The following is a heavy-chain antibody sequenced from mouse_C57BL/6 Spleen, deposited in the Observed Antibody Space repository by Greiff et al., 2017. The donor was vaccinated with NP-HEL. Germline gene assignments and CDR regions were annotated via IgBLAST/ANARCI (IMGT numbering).Heavy chain of an antibody. CDR3: ASGGFTTVVEDYFDY. CDR2: INPNNGGT. CDR1: GYTFTDYY. D-gene: IGHD1-1*01. J-gene: IGHJ2*01. Sequence: VQLQQSGPELVKPGASVKISCKASGYTFTDYYMNWVRQSHGKSLEWIGDINPNNGGTSYNQKFKGKATLTVDKSSSTAYMELRSLTSEDSAVYYCASGGFTTVVEDYFDYWGQGTTLTVSS. V-gene: IGHV1-26*01.